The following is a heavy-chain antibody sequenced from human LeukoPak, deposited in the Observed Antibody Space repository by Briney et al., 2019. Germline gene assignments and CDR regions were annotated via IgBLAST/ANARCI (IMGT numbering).Heavy chain of an antibody. CDR1: GYTFTSYD. J-gene: IGHJ6*02. Sequence: ASVKVSCKASGYTFTSYDINWVRQATGQGLEWMGWMNPNRGNTGYAQKFQGRVTMTRNTSISTAYMELSSLRSEDTAVYYCARYDLGYCSSTSCSSDGMDVWGQGTTVTVSS. V-gene: IGHV1-8*01. D-gene: IGHD2-2*01. CDR3: ARYDLGYCSSTSCSSDGMDV. CDR2: MNPNRGNT.